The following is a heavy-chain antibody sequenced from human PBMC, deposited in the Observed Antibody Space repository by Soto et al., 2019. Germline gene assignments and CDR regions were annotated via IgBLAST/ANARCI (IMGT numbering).Heavy chain of an antibody. V-gene: IGHV1-3*01. Sequence: GASVKVSWKASGYTFTSYAMHWVRQAPGQRLEWMGWINAGNGNTKYSQKFQGRVTITRDTSASTAYMELSSLRSEDTAVYYCARDHGIAAAGTVSAIDISGQATMVT. J-gene: IGHJ3*02. CDR3: ARDHGIAAAGTVSAIDI. CDR1: GYTFTSYA. CDR2: INAGNGNT. D-gene: IGHD6-13*01.